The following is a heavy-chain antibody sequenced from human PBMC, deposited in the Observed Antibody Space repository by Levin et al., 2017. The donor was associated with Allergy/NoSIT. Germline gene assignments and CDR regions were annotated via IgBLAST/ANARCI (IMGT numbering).Heavy chain of an antibody. J-gene: IGHJ4*02. Sequence: PGESLKISCKASGGTFSSYTITWVRQAPGQGLEWMGRIIPFLALANYAQKFQGRVTITADKSTSTAYMEMSSLRSEDTPVYYCLIAARPPYYWGQGTLVTVSS. V-gene: IGHV1-69*02. CDR3: LIAARPPYY. CDR1: GGTFSSYT. D-gene: IGHD6-6*01. CDR2: IIPFLALA.